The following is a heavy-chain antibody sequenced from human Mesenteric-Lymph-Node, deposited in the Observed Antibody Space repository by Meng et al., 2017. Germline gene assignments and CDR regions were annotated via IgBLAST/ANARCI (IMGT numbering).Heavy chain of an antibody. Sequence: GGSLRLSCAASGFTFDDYAMHWVRQAPGKGLEWVSGISWNSGSIGYADSVKGRFTISRDNAKNSLYLQMNSLRAEDTAVYYCARDGIAVAGSHHNYYYYYGMDVWGQGTTVTVSS. CDR2: ISWNSGSI. J-gene: IGHJ6*02. CDR1: GFTFDDYA. V-gene: IGHV3-9*01. D-gene: IGHD6-19*01. CDR3: ARDGIAVAGSHHNYYYYYGMDV.